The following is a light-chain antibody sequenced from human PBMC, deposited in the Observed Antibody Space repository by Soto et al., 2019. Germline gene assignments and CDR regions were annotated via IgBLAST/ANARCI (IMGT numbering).Light chain of an antibody. CDR2: KAS. Sequence: DIQMTQSPSTLSASVGDRVTITCLASQSISSWLAWYQQKPGKAPKLLIYKASSLESGVPSRFRGSGSGTEFTLTISSLQPDDFATYYCQQYNSYSTFGQGTKVDIK. CDR3: QQYNSYST. V-gene: IGKV1-5*03. CDR1: QSISSW. J-gene: IGKJ1*01.